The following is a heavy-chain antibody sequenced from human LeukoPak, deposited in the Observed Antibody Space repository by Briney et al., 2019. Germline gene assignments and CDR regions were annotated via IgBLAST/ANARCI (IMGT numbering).Heavy chain of an antibody. CDR2: IKQDGSEK. J-gene: IGHJ4*02. CDR1: GFTFSNFW. Sequence: GGSLRLSCAASGFTFSNFWMSWVRQAPGKGLEWVANIKQDGSEKYYVDPVKGRFTISRDNANNSLYLQMNSLRVEDTAVYYCAKTYYYGSGSFWGQGTLVTVSS. CDR3: AKTYYYGSGSF. V-gene: IGHV3-7*01. D-gene: IGHD3-10*01.